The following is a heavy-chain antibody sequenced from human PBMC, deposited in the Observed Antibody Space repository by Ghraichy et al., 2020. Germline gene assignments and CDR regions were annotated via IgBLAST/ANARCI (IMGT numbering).Heavy chain of an antibody. CDR3: TNHYSWSYCY. V-gene: IGHV3-15*01. D-gene: IGHD1-26*01. J-gene: IGHJ4*02. Sequence: GGSLRLSCAASGFTFSNAWMSWVRQAPGKGLEWVGRIKSKTEGGTTDYAAPVKGRFTISRDDSKNTLYVQMNSLKTEDTAVYYCTNHYSWSYCYWGQGTLVPGSS. CDR1: GFTFSNAW. CDR2: IKSKTEGGTT.